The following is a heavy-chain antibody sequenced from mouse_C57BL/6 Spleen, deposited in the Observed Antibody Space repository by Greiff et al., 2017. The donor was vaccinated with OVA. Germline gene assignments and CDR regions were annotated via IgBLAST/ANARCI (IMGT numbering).Heavy chain of an antibody. CDR3: ASEEYYYGSGAY. CDR2: IDPNSGGT. CDR1: GYTFTSYW. J-gene: IGHJ3*01. Sequence: VQLQQPGAELVKPGASVKLSCKASGYTFTSYWMHWVKQRPGRGLEWIGRIDPNSGGTKYNEKFKSKATLTVDKPSSTAYMQLSSLTSEDSAVYYCASEEYYYGSGAYWGQGTLVTVSA. D-gene: IGHD1-1*01. V-gene: IGHV1-72*01.